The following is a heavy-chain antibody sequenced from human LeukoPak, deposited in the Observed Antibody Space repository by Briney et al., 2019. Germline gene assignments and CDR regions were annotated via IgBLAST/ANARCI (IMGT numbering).Heavy chain of an antibody. CDR1: GGSISSGSYY. D-gene: IGHD6-19*01. J-gene: IGHJ6*03. Sequence: PSQTLSLTCTVSGGSISSGSYYWRWIRQPAGKRLEWIGRIYTSGSTNYNPSLKSRVTISVDTSKNQFSLKLSSVTAADTAVYYCASASIAVAGPGYYYYYYMDVWGKGTTVTISS. CDR3: ASASIAVAGPGYYYYYYMDV. V-gene: IGHV4-61*02. CDR2: IYTSGST.